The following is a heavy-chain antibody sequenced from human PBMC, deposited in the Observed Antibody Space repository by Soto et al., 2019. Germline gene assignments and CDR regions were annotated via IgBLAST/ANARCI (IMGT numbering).Heavy chain of an antibody. D-gene: IGHD3-22*01. CDR2: IYHSGST. CDR1: GGSISSGGYS. CDR3: ARSYDSSGYPYDY. J-gene: IGHJ4*02. V-gene: IGHV4-30-2*01. Sequence: QLQLQESGSGLVKPSQTLSLTCAVSGGSISSGGYSWSWIRQPPGKGLEWIGYIYHSGSTYYNPSLKSRVTIAVDRSKNQFSLKLSSVTAADTAVYYCARSYDSSGYPYDYWGQGTLVTVSS.